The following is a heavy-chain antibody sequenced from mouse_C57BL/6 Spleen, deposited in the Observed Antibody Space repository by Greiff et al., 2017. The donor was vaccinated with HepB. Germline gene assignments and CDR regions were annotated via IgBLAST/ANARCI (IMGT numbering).Heavy chain of an antibody. CDR2: IDPSDSYT. Sequence: QVQLQQPGAELVMPGASVKLSCKASGYTFTSYWMHWVKQRPGQGLEWIGEIDPSDSYTNYNQKFKGKSTLTVDKSSSTAYMQLSSLTSEDSAVYYCARRPDYYGSSHWYFDVWGTGTTVTVSS. CDR3: ARRPDYYGSSHWYFDV. J-gene: IGHJ1*03. V-gene: IGHV1-69*01. D-gene: IGHD1-1*01. CDR1: GYTFTSYW.